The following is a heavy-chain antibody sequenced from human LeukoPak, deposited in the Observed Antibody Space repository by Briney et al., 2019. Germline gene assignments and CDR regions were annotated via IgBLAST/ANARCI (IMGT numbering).Heavy chain of an antibody. Sequence: GGSLRLSCAASGFTFSSYEMNWVSQAPGKGLEWVSYISSSGSTIYYADSVKGRFTISRDNAKNSLYLQMNSLRAEDTAVYYCAREKPRSCAIDYWGQGTLVTVSS. D-gene: IGHD1-26*01. CDR3: AREKPRSCAIDY. J-gene: IGHJ4*02. CDR2: ISSSGSTI. CDR1: GFTFSSYE. V-gene: IGHV3-48*03.